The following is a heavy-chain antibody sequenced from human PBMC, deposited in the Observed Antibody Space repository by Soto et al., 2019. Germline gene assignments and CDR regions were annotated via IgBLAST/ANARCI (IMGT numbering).Heavy chain of an antibody. D-gene: IGHD2-2*01. V-gene: IGHV3-23*01. CDR1: GFTFSSYA. CDR3: AKDIVVVPAADRANWFDP. J-gene: IGHJ5*02. CDR2: ISGSGGST. Sequence: GSLRLSCAASGFTFSSYAMSWVRQAPGKGLEWVSAISGSGGSTYYADSVKGRFTISRDNSKNTLYLQMNSLRAEDTAVYYCAKDIVVVPAADRANWFDPWGQGTLVTVSS.